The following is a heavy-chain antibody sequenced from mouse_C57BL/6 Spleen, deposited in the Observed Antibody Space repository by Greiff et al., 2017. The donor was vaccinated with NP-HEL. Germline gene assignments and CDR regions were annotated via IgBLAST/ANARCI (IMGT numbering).Heavy chain of an antibody. CDR2: INPSNGGT. D-gene: IGHD2-4*01. Sequence: VQLQQPGAELVKPGASVKMSCKASGYTFTSYWMHWVKQRPGQGLEWIGNINPSNGGTNYNEKFKSKATLTVDKSSSTAYMQLSSLTSEDSAVYYCARWELRRQWMDYWGQGTSVTVSS. CDR3: ARWELRRQWMDY. CDR1: GYTFTSYW. V-gene: IGHV1-53*01. J-gene: IGHJ4*01.